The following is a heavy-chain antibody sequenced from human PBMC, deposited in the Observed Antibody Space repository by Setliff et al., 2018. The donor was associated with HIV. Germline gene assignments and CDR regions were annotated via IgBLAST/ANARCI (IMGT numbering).Heavy chain of an antibody. V-gene: IGHV3-74*01. CDR3: ASARIPTGGTSTSLDY. J-gene: IGHJ4*02. CDR2: TNSDGTTT. CDR1: GFTFTNYW. Sequence: LRLSCAASGFTFTNYWMHWVRQAPGKGLMWVSRTNSDGTTTTYADSVKGRFTISRDNAENTLYLQMNSLRAEDTAVYYCASARIPTGGTSTSLDYWGQGALVTVSS. D-gene: IGHD1-1*01.